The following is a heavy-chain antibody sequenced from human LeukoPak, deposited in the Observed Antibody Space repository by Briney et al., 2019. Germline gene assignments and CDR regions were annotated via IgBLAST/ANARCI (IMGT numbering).Heavy chain of an antibody. Sequence: PGGSLRLSCAASGFTFSSYSMNWGRQAPGKGLEWVSSISSSSSYIYYADSVKGRFTISRDNAKNSLYLQMNSLRAEDTAVYYCARCNQQLDSYYFDYWGQGTLVTVSS. CDR1: GFTFSSYS. J-gene: IGHJ4*02. CDR3: ARCNQQLDSYYFDY. D-gene: IGHD6-6*01. CDR2: ISSSSSYI. V-gene: IGHV3-21*01.